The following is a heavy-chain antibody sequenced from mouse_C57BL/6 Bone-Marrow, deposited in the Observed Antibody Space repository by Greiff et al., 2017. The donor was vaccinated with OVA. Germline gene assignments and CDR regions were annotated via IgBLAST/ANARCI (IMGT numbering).Heavy chain of an antibody. CDR3: ARPLLRRTGYYAMDY. CDR1: GFNIKDYY. Sequence: EVKLMESGAELVKPGASVKLSCTASGFNIKDYYMHWVKQRTEQGLEWIGRIDPEDGETKYAPKFQGKATITADTSSNTAYLQLSSLTSEDTAVYYCARPLLRRTGYYAMDYWGQGTSVTVSS. V-gene: IGHV14-2*01. CDR2: IDPEDGET. J-gene: IGHJ4*01. D-gene: IGHD1-1*01.